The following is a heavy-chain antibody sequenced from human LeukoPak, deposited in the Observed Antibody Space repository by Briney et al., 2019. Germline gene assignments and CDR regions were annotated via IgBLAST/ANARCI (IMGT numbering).Heavy chain of an antibody. V-gene: IGHV3-21*04. D-gene: IGHD3-10*01. CDR2: ISSSSRYI. J-gene: IGHJ1*01. CDR3: AKGFNYGSGRYEYYQH. Sequence: GGSLRLSCAASGFTFSIYTMNWVRQAPGKGLEWVSSISSSSRYIYYADSVKGRFTISRDNSQNTLFLQMNTVRTTAVYYCAKGFNYGSGRYEYYQHWGQGTLVTVSS. CDR1: GFTFSIYT.